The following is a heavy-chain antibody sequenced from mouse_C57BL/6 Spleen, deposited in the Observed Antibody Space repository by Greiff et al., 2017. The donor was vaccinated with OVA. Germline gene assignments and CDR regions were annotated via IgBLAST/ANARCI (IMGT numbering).Heavy chain of an antibody. CDR2: INPNNGGT. Sequence: VQLQQSGPELVKPGASVKIPCKASGYTFTDYNMDWVKQSHGKSLEWIGDINPNNGGTIYNQKFKGKATLTVDKSSSTAYMELRSLTSEDTAVYYCARAPGLYGSSPWFAYWGQGTLVTVSA. D-gene: IGHD1-1*01. J-gene: IGHJ3*01. V-gene: IGHV1-18*01. CDR3: ARAPGLYGSSPWFAY. CDR1: GYTFTDYN.